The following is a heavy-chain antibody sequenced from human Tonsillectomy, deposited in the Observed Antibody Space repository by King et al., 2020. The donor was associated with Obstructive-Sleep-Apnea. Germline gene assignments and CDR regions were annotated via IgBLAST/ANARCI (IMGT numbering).Heavy chain of an antibody. CDR3: ARGDYDILTGYYNVEPYYYYYGMDV. CDR2: ISSSSSYI. D-gene: IGHD3-9*01. CDR1: GFTFSTYS. Sequence: VQLVESGGGLVKPGGSLRLSCVASGFTFSTYSMNWVRQAPGKGLEWVSSISSSSSYIYYADSLKGRITISRDNAKNSLYLQMNSLRAEDTAVYYCARGDYDILTGYYNVEPYYYYYGMDVWGQGTTVTVSS. V-gene: IGHV3-21*01. J-gene: IGHJ6*02.